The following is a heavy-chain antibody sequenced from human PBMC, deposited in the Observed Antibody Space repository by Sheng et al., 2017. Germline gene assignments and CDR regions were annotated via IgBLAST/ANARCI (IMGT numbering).Heavy chain of an antibody. CDR1: GGTFSSYA. CDR2: IIPILGIA. Sequence: QVQLVQSGAEVKKPGSSVKVSCKASGGTFSSYAISWVRQAPGQGLEWMGGIIPILGIANYAQKFQGRVTITADKSTSTAYMELSSLRSEDTAVYYCARDLQPTAHLGNWFDPWGQGTLVTVSS. CDR3: ARDLQPTAHLGNWFDP. D-gene: IGHD4-17*01. J-gene: IGHJ5*02. V-gene: IGHV1-69*04.